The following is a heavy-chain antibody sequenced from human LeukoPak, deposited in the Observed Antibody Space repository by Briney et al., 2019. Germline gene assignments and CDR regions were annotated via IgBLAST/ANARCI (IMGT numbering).Heavy chain of an antibody. V-gene: IGHV3-30*02. CDR3: GKNRDRSDYPRDFDY. CDR2: IRHDGSYQ. J-gene: IGHJ4*02. CDR1: RFTFSSYG. D-gene: IGHD3-22*01. Sequence: GGSLRLSCAASRFTFSSYGMHWVRQTPGKGLEWVAFIRHDGSYQQYADSVKGRFTVSRDNSKDTVYLQMNSLRTEDTAVHYFGKNRDRSDYPRDFDYWGQGSLVTVSS.